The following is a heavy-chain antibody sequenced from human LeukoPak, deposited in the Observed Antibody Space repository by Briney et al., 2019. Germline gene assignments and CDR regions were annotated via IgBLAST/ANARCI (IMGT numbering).Heavy chain of an antibody. V-gene: IGHV3-33*01. Sequence: GGSLRLSCAAPGFPFSDYVMHWVRQAPGKGLEWVSVIRYDGNNKYYADSVKGRFTISRDNAKNSLYLQMNSLRAEDTALYHCAREGLAYCGGDCYSWXDPXXQGTXVTVSS. D-gene: IGHD2-21*02. CDR3: AREGLAYCGGDCYSWXDP. J-gene: IGHJ5*02. CDR2: IRYDGNNK. CDR1: GFPFSDYV.